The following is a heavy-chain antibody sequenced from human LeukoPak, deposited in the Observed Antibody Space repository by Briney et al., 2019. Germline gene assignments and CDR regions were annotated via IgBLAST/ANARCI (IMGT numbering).Heavy chain of an antibody. CDR1: GYSFTSYW. D-gene: IGHD3-10*01. J-gene: IGHJ6*03. CDR3: ARQVTRDYYYYYMDV. Sequence: GESLKISCKGSGYSFTSYWIGWVRQMPGKGLEWMGIIYPGDSDTRYSPSFQGQVTISADKSISTAYLQWSSLKASDTAMCYCARQVTRDYYYYYMDVWGKGTTVTVSS. V-gene: IGHV5-51*01. CDR2: IYPGDSDT.